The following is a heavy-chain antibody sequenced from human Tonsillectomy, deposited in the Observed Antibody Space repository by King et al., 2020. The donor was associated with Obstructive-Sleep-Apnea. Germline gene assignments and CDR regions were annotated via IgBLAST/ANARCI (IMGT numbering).Heavy chain of an antibody. CDR2: SGTAGAT. J-gene: IGHJ4*02. D-gene: IGHD3-10*01. V-gene: IGHV3-13*01. CDR1: GFTFSRYD. CDR3: ARGPVRGLSITHFDY. Sequence: VKLVASGGGLVPPGGSLRLSCAASGFTFSRYDMHWVRQATGRGLEWVSASGTAGATYYLGSVEGRFTISRENAKNSLYLQMNSLRAGDTAVYYCARGPVRGLSITHFDYWGQGTLVTVSS.